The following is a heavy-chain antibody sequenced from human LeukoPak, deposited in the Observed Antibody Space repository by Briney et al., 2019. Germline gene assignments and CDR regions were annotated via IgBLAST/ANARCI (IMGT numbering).Heavy chain of an antibody. D-gene: IGHD6-19*01. J-gene: IGHJ4*02. V-gene: IGHV4-59*01. CDR3: ARVSRAVAGKGPFDY. CDR1: GGSISSYY. Sequence: SETLSLTCTVSGGSISSYYWSWIRQPPGKGLEWIGYIYYSGSTNYNPSLKSRVTISVDTSKNQFSLKLSSVTAADTAVYYCARVSRAVAGKGPFDYWGQGTLVTVSS. CDR2: IYYSGST.